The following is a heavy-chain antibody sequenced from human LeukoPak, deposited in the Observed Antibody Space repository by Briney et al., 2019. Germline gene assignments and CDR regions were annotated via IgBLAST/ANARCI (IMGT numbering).Heavy chain of an antibody. D-gene: IGHD3-10*01. CDR3: ARETRITMVRVSYYFDY. CDR1: VGSIRSGSYY. V-gene: IGHV4-61*02. CDR2: IYTSGST. J-gene: IGHJ4*02. Sequence: SETLSLTCTVSVGSIRSGSYYWSWIRQPAGTGLEWIGRIYTSGSTNYNPSLKSRVTISVDTSKNQFPLKLSSVTAADTAVYYCARETRITMVRVSYYFDYWGQGTLVTVSS.